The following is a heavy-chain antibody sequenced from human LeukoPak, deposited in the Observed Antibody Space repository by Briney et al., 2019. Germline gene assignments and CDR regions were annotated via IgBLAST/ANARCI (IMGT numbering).Heavy chain of an antibody. Sequence: ASVKVSCKASGGTFSSYAISWVRQAPGQGLEWMGRIIPIFGTANYAQKFQGRVTITTDESTSTAYMELSSLRSEDTAVYYCARAHDSSGYYYVGYLQYWGQGTLVTVSS. CDR1: GGTFSSYA. D-gene: IGHD3-22*01. J-gene: IGHJ1*01. CDR2: IIPIFGTA. CDR3: ARAHDSSGYYYVGYLQY. V-gene: IGHV1-69*05.